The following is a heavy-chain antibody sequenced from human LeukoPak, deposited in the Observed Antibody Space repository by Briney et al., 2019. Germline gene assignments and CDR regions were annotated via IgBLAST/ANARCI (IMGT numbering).Heavy chain of an antibody. Sequence: SETLSLTCTVSGGSISSYYWSWIRQPPGKGLEWIGYIYYSGSTNYNPSLKSRVTISVDTSKNQFSLKLSSVTAADTAVYYCARDASGSGGNWFGPWGQGTLVTVSS. D-gene: IGHD3-10*01. CDR2: IYYSGST. J-gene: IGHJ5*02. CDR3: ARDASGSGGNWFGP. V-gene: IGHV4-59*01. CDR1: GGSISSYY.